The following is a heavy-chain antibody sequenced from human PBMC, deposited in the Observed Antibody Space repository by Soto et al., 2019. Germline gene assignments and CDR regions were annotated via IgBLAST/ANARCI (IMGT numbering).Heavy chain of an antibody. Sequence: GGSLRLSCAASGFTFSSYWMSWVRQAPGKGLEWVANIKQDGSEKYYVDSVKGRFTISRDNAKKSLYLQMNSLRAEDTAVYYCARERIAAAGRNWFDPWGQGTLVTVSS. V-gene: IGHV3-7*01. CDR2: IKQDGSEK. CDR1: GFTFSSYW. CDR3: ARERIAAAGRNWFDP. D-gene: IGHD6-13*01. J-gene: IGHJ5*02.